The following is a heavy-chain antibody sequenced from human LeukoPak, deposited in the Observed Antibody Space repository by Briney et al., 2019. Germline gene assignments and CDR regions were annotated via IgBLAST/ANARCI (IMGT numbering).Heavy chain of an antibody. CDR3: ARDEQWLVPISRPFYGMDV. CDR2: INTYNGNT. V-gene: IGHV1-18*01. J-gene: IGHJ6*02. Sequence: ASVKVSCKASGYTFTRSGISWVRQAPGQGLEWMGWINTYNGNTNYAQKLQGRVTMTTDTPTSTAYMELRSLRSDDTAVYYCARDEQWLVPISRPFYGMDVWGQGTTVTVSS. CDR1: GYTFTRSG. D-gene: IGHD6-19*01.